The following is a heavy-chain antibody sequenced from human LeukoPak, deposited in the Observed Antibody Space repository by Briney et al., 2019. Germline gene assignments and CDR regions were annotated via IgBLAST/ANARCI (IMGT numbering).Heavy chain of an antibody. CDR1: GGSISSHY. CDR3: ARHAPGYYDY. J-gene: IGHJ4*02. Sequence: SETLSLTCTVSGGSISSHYWSWIRQPPGKGLEWIGYIYYSGSTNYNPSLKSRVTISVDTSKNQFSLKLSSVTAADTAVYYCARHAPGYYDYWGQGTLVTVSS. CDR2: IYYSGST. V-gene: IGHV4-59*08.